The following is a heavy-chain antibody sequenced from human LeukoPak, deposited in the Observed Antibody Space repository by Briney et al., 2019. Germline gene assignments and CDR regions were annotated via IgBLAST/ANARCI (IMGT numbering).Heavy chain of an antibody. D-gene: IGHD6-19*01. CDR2: IYSGGTI. V-gene: IGHV3-53*01. J-gene: IGHJ3*01. CDR3: ARAVASGWYGAFDV. CDR1: GFTLTSNY. Sequence: GGSLRLSCVASGFTLTSNYMSWVRQAPGKGLEWVSVIYSGGTIFYADSVQGRFTISRDSSKNTLFLQMSSLRAEDTAVYYCARAVASGWYGAFDVWGQGTMLTVSS.